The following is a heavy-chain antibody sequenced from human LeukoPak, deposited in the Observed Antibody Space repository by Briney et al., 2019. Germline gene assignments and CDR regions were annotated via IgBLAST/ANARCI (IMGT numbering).Heavy chain of an antibody. CDR1: GGSISTYY. J-gene: IGHJ4*02. CDR3: TRTDSSSAIDY. Sequence: SQTLSLTCTVSGGSISTYYWSWIRQPPGKGLEWIGYIYYSGSTNYNPSLKSRVTISVDTSKNQFSLKLSSVTAADTAVYYCTRTDSSSAIDYWGQGTLVAVSS. CDR2: IYYSGST. V-gene: IGHV4-59*01. D-gene: IGHD6-6*01.